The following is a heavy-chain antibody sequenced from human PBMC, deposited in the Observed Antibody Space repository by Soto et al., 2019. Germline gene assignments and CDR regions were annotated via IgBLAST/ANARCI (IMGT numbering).Heavy chain of an antibody. V-gene: IGHV3-7*01. CDR1: GFTFSSYW. J-gene: IGHJ1*01. CDR3: ARDSGGLDPAEHFQH. Sequence: PGGSLRLSCAASGFTFSSYWMSWVRQAPGKGLEWVANIKQDGSEKYYVDSVKGRFTISRDNAKNSLYLQMNSLRAEDTAVYYCARDSGGLDPAEHFQHWGQGTLVTVSS. D-gene: IGHD1-1*01. CDR2: IKQDGSEK.